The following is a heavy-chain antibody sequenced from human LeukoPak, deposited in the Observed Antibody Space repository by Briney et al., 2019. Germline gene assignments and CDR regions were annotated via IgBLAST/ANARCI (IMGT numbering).Heavy chain of an antibody. Sequence: SQTLSLTCTVSGGSISSGSYYWSWIRQPPGKGLEWIGNIYHSGSTYYNPSLKSRVTISVDTSKNQFSLKLSSVTAADTAVYYCARRFSNSHFDYWGQGTLVTVSS. CDR3: ARRFSNSHFDY. D-gene: IGHD6-6*01. J-gene: IGHJ4*02. CDR1: GGSISSGSYY. V-gene: IGHV4-39*07. CDR2: IYHSGST.